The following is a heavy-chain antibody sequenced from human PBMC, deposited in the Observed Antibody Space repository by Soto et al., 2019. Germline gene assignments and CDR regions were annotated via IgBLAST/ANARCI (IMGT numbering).Heavy chain of an antibody. J-gene: IGHJ4*02. CDR3: ARGPDIVVVPAAYYFDY. D-gene: IGHD2-2*01. CDR2: IYYSGST. Sequence: PSETLSLTCTVSGGSISSGDYYWSWIRHPPGKGLEWIGYIYYSGSTYYNPSLKSRVTISVDTSKNQFSLKLSSVTAADTAVYYCARGPDIVVVPAAYYFDYWGQGTLVTVSS. V-gene: IGHV4-30-4*01. CDR1: GGSISSGDYY.